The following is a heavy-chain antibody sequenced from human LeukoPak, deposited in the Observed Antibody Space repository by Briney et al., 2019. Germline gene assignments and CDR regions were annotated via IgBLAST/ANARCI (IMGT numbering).Heavy chain of an antibody. D-gene: IGHD3-3*01. V-gene: IGHV4-39*01. CDR2: IYYSGST. CDR3: ARRADFWSGYEGWFDP. Sequence: SETLSLTCTVSGGSISSSSYYWGWIRQPPGKGLEWIGSIYYSGSTYYNPSLKSRVTISVDTSKNQFSLKLSSVTAADTAVYYCARRADFWSGYEGWFDPWGQGTLVTVSS. CDR1: GGSISSSSYY. J-gene: IGHJ5*02.